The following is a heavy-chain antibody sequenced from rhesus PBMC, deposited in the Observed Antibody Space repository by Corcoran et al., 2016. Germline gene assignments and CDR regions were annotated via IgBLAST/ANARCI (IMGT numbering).Heavy chain of an antibody. V-gene: IGHV4S11*01. CDR1: GGSISGYY. J-gene: IGHJ5-1*01. CDR3: AGPYSGSWNGTRFDV. D-gene: IGHD6-25*01. CDR2: IYGSASTP. Sequence: QVQLQESGPGLVKTSETLALTCTVSGGSISGYYGNWIRQSPGTGLGGIGNIYGSASTPNYNPSLKCRVTLSVATAKNQLSLMRSSVTAADTAVYYCAGPYSGSWNGTRFDVWGPGVLVAVSS.